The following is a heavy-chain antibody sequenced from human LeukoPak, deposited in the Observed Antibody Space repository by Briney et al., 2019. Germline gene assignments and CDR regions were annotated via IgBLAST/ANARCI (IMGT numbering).Heavy chain of an antibody. J-gene: IGHJ3*02. CDR2: IYPGDSDT. CDR1: GYSFTSYW. V-gene: IGHV5-51*01. CDR3: ARLVRVAAGLNDAFDI. Sequence: GESLKISCKGSGYSFTSYWIGWVRHMPGKGLEWMGIIYPGDSDTRCSPSFQGQVTISADKSISTAYLQWSSLKASDTAMYYCARLVRVAAGLNDAFDIWGQGTMVTVSS. D-gene: IGHD6-13*01.